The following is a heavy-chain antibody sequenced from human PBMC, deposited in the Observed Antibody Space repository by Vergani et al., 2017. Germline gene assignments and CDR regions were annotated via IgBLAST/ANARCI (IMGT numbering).Heavy chain of an antibody. CDR1: GGSISRYY. J-gene: IGHJ6*03. V-gene: IGHV4-59*01. CDR3: AWVSYYYYMDV. CDR2: IYYSGST. Sequence: QVQLQESGPGLVKTSETLSLTCTVSGGSISRYYWSWIRQPPGKGLEWIVYIYYSGSTNYNPSLKSRVTISVDTTKNQFSLKVSSVTAADTAVYYCAWVSYYYYMDVWGKGTTVTVS.